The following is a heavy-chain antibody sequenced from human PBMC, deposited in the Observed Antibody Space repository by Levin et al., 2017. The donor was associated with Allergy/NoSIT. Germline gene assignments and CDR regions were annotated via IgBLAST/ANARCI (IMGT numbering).Heavy chain of an antibody. CDR3: ARDRYYGAEGHFYESYL. Sequence: ASVKVSCKASGGTFDNYAVSWVRQAPGQGLEWMGGIIPVSGTTRYSQKFQGRVTITADRSTGTAYMDLSSLTSEDTAVYYCARDRYYGAEGHFYESYLWGPGTLVTVSS. J-gene: IGHJ5*02. V-gene: IGHV1-69*06. D-gene: IGHD3-10*01. CDR1: GGTFDNYA. CDR2: IIPVSGTT.